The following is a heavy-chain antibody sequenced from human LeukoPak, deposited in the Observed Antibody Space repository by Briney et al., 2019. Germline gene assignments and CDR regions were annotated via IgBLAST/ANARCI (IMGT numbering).Heavy chain of an antibody. V-gene: IGHV4-59*01. CDR3: ARDPGYDFWSGQKGWFDP. CDR1: GGSISSYY. D-gene: IGHD3-3*01. J-gene: IGHJ5*02. Sequence: SETLSLTCTVSGGSISSYYWSWIRQPPGKGLEWIGYIYYSGSTNYNPSLKSRVTTSVDTSKSQFSLNLSSVTAADTAVYYCARDPGYDFWSGQKGWFDPWGQGTLVTVSS. CDR2: IYYSGST.